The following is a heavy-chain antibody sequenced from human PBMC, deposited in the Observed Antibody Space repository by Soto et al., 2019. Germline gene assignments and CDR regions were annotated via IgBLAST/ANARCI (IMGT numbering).Heavy chain of an antibody. D-gene: IGHD6-13*01. V-gene: IGHV3-23*01. CDR1: GFTFSRSA. CDR3: AMGLAAAGPLDY. Sequence: GGSLRLSCAASGFTFSRSAMSWVRQAPGRGLEWFSTISGSGGTPCYADSVKGRFTISRDNSKNTLYLVLNSLRAEDTAVYYCAMGLAAAGPLDYWGQGTLVTVSS. J-gene: IGHJ4*02. CDR2: ISGSGGTP.